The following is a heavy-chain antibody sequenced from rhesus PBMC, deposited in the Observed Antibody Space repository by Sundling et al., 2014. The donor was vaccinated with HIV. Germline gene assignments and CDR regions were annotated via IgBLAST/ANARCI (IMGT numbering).Heavy chain of an antibody. V-gene: IGHV3S42*01. J-gene: IGHJ4*01. Sequence: EVQLVETGGGLVQPGGSLKLSCAASGFTFSSYGMSWVRQAPGKGLEWVSAINSGGGSTYYADSVKGRFTISRDNSKNTLSLQMNSLKIEDTAVYYCAKAEVQLQFPYFDYWGQGVLVTVSS. CDR1: GFTFSSYG. CDR3: AKAEVQLQFPYFDY. CDR2: INSGGGST. D-gene: IGHD5-12*01.